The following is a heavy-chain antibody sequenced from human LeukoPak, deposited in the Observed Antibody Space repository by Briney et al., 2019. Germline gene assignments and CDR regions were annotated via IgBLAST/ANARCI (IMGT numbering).Heavy chain of an antibody. Sequence: ASVKVSCKASGYTFTSYGISWVRQAPGQGLEWMGIINTGGGSTYYSHRFQAKVTMTRDTATSTVYLELISVKSDATAVYFCARGADRLIDWGQGSLVTVSS. V-gene: IGHV1-46*01. CDR3: ARGADRLID. CDR1: GYTFTSYG. J-gene: IGHJ4*02. CDR2: INTGGGST. D-gene: IGHD3-16*02.